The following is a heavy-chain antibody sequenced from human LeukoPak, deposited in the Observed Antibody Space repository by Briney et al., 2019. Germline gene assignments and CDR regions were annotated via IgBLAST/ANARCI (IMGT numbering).Heavy chain of an antibody. CDR2: ISVNSDYI. J-gene: IGHJ3*02. Sequence: GGSLRLSCAASGFIFTSYSMNWVRQAPGKGLEWVSSISVNSDYIYYADSMKGRFTVSRDNAKNSLYLQMNSLRAEDTAVYYCARVHCSGGGCYQRNDGLEIWGQGTMVTVSS. V-gene: IGHV3-21*01. CDR1: GFIFTSYS. CDR3: ARVHCSGGGCYQRNDGLEI. D-gene: IGHD2-15*01.